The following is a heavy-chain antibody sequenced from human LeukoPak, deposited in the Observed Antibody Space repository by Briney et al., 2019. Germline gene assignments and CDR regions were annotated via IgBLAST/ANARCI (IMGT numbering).Heavy chain of an antibody. J-gene: IGHJ4*02. Sequence: PGGSLRLSCEASEFIFSSYGMHWVRQAPGKGLEWVALMSYDGSNSNYADSVKGRFTISRDNSKNTLYLQMNSLRAEDTAVYYCAWQQLECFDYWGQGTLVTVSS. CDR1: EFIFSSYG. V-gene: IGHV3-30*19. D-gene: IGHD6-13*01. CDR2: MSYDGSNS. CDR3: AWQQLECFDY.